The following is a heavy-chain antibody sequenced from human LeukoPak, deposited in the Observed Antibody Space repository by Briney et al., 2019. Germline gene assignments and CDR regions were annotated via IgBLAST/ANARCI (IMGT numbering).Heavy chain of an antibody. J-gene: IGHJ6*03. D-gene: IGHD2-2*01. CDR3: GRAGPVTKDHFIDV. CDR1: GFTFSNYW. V-gene: IGHV3-7*01. Sequence: GGSLRLSCAVSGFTFSNYWMSWARQSPGKGLEWVANIYLDGSRAYYVDSVKGRFTISRDNAKNSLFLQMNSLSAEDTAVYYCGRAGPVTKDHFIDVWGKGTTVTVSS. CDR2: IYLDGSRA.